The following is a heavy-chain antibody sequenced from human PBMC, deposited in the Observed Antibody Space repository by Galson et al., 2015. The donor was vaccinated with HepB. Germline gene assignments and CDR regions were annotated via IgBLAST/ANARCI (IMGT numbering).Heavy chain of an antibody. D-gene: IGHD2-15*01. Sequence: PALVKPTQTLTLTCTFSGFSLSTSGVGVGWIRQPPGKALEWLALIDWDDDKYYSTSLKTRLTISKDTSKNQVVLTMTNMDPVDTATYYCARTKYCSGGSCYVRSDYFDYWGQGTLVTVSS. CDR1: GFSLSTSGVG. CDR3: ARTKYCSGGSCYVRSDYFDY. J-gene: IGHJ4*02. V-gene: IGHV2-70*01. CDR2: IDWDDDK.